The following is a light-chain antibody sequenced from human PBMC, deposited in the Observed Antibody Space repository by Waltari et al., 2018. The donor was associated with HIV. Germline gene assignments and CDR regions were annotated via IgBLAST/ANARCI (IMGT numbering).Light chain of an antibody. CDR3: QQYNNWPPWT. CDR2: GAS. J-gene: IGKJ1*01. Sequence: EILMTQPPATLSVSPGARATPSCRASQSVSSNLAWYQQKPGQAPRLLIYGASTRATGIPARFSGSGSGTEFTLTISSLQSEDFAVYYCQQYNNWPPWTFGQGTKVEIK. CDR1: QSVSSN. V-gene: IGKV3-15*01.